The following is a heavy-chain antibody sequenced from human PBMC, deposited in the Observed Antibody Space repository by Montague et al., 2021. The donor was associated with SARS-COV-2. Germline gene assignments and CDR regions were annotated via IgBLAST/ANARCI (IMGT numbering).Heavy chain of an antibody. J-gene: IGHJ5*02. Sequence: SETLSLTCTVSGGSISSSSYYWGWIRQPPGMGLVWIGFIYYSGSTYYNPSLKIRVTISVATSKNQFSLNLSSVTAADTAVYYCARQEPILVVVAAARGWFDPWGKGTLVPASP. D-gene: IGHD2-15*01. CDR2: IYYSGST. V-gene: IGHV4-39*01. CDR1: GGSISSSSYY. CDR3: ARQEPILVVVAAARGWFDP.